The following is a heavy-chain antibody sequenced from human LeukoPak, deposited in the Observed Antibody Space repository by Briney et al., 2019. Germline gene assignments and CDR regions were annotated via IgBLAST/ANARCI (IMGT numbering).Heavy chain of an antibody. CDR1: GFTFSSYG. D-gene: IGHD2/OR15-2a*01. V-gene: IGHV3-33*01. Sequence: LPGRSLRLSCAASGFTFSSYGMHWVRQAPGKGLEWVAVIWYDGSNKYYADSVKGRFTISRDNSKNTLYLQMNSLRAENTAVYYCARDSGFHDYWGQGTLVTVSS. J-gene: IGHJ4*02. CDR2: IWYDGSNK. CDR3: ARDSGFHDY.